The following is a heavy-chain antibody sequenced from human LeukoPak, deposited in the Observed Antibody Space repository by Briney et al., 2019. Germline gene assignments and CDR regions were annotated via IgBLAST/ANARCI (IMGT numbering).Heavy chain of an antibody. CDR2: IYPGHSGP. CDR3: GMSGDRVPLQDDVFDV. Sequence: GESLKISSKVSGYSFTSYCIGWVRQMPGKDLVWMGIIYPGHSGPTYSPSFQGQVTISVDKSISTAYLQWSSLQASDTAMYYCGMSGDRVPLQDDVFDVWGQGTMVTVST. V-gene: IGHV5-51*01. J-gene: IGHJ3*01. D-gene: IGHD1-26*01. CDR1: GYSFTSYC.